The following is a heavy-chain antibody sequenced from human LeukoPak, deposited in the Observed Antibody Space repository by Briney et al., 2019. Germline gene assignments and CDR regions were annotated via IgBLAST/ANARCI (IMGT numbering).Heavy chain of an antibody. CDR3: ARGSRGIHGMDV. D-gene: IGHD3-10*01. V-gene: IGHV3-23*01. CDR2: SSGSGGST. CDR1: GFTLSSYA. Sequence: PGGSLRLSCAASGFTLSSYAMTWVRQAPGKGLEWVSISSGSGGSTDYADSVKGRFTISRDNSKNMLYLQMNSLRAEDAAVYYCARGSRGIHGMDVWGQGTTVTVSS. J-gene: IGHJ6*02.